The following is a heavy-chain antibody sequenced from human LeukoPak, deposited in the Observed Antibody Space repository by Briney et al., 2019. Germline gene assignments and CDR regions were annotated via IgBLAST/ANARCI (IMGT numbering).Heavy chain of an antibody. V-gene: IGHV3-7*01. Sequence: GGSLRLSCAASGFTFSSYGMSWVRQAPGKGLEWVANIKQDGSEKYYVDSVKGRFTVSRDNAKNSLFLQMNSLRAEDTALYYCARGEKSGVAYTNWLDSWGQGTLVPVSS. D-gene: IGHD3-3*01. J-gene: IGHJ5*01. CDR3: ARGEKSGVAYTNWLDS. CDR1: GFTFSSYG. CDR2: IKQDGSEK.